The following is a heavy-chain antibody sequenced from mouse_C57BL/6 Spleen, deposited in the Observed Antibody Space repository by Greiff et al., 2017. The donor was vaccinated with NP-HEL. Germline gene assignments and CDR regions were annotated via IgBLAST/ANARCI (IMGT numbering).Heavy chain of an antibody. CDR3: ARSGSSYDWFAY. CDR2: IYPRSGNT. CDR1: GYTFTSYG. Sequence: VKLQQSGAELARPGASVKLSCKASGYTFTSYGISWVKQRPGQGLEWIGEIYPRSGNTYYIEKFKGKATLTADKSSSTAYMELRSLTSEDSAVYFCARSGSSYDWFAYWGQGTLVTVSA. V-gene: IGHV1-81*01. D-gene: IGHD1-1*01. J-gene: IGHJ3*01.